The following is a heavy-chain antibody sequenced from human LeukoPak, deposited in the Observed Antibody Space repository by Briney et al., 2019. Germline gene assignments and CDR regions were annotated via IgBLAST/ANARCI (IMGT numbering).Heavy chain of an antibody. J-gene: IGHJ6*03. Sequence: ASVKVSCKASGGTFSSYAISWVRQAPGQGLEWMGGIIPIFGTANYAQKFQGRVTITADESTSTAYMELSSLRSEDTAVYYCARTYYDFWNGYYLYYYYYMDVWGKGTTVTVSS. CDR3: ARTYYDFWNGYYLYYYYYMDV. CDR2: IIPIFGTA. V-gene: IGHV1-69*01. CDR1: GGTFSSYA. D-gene: IGHD3-3*01.